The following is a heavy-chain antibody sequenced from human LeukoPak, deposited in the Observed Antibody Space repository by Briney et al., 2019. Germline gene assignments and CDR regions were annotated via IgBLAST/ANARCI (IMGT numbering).Heavy chain of an antibody. D-gene: IGHD2-15*01. CDR1: GFTFSNYS. V-gene: IGHV3-21*01. Sequence: GGSLRLSCAASGFTFSNYSMHWVRQAPGKGLEWVSSISSSSYIYYADSVKGRFTISRDNAKNSLYLQMNSLRAEDTAVYYCARGSVDFDYWGQGTLVTVSS. CDR2: ISSSSYI. J-gene: IGHJ4*02. CDR3: ARGSVDFDY.